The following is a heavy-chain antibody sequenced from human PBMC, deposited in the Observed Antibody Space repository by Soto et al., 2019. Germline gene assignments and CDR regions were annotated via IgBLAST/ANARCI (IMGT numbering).Heavy chain of an antibody. D-gene: IGHD6-13*01. CDR3: VKDESINWYSGHFRH. Sequence: LRLSCAASGFTFDDYAMHWVRQVPGKGLEWVSGINWNSGSIGYGDSVKGRFAISRDNAKNSLHLQTNSLSAEDTAFYYCVKDESINWYSGHFRHWGQGTLVTVSS. CDR1: GFTFDDYA. CDR2: INWNSGSI. J-gene: IGHJ1*01. V-gene: IGHV3-9*01.